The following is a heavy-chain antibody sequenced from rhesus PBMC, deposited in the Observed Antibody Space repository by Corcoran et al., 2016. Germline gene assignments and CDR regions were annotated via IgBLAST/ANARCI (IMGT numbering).Heavy chain of an antibody. CDR3: ARVAWYYSGSYYYGAFDF. CDR1: GGSISSNY. CDR2: ISGNGGST. D-gene: IGHD3-16*01. J-gene: IGHJ3*01. Sequence: QLQLQESGPGLVKPSETLSLTCAVSGGSISSNYWSWIRQPPGKGLEWLVRISGNGGSTDYNPTLKSRVTISTDTSKNQFSLKLSSVTAADTAVYYCARVAWYYSGSYYYGAFDFWGQGLRVTVSS. V-gene: IGHV4-173*01.